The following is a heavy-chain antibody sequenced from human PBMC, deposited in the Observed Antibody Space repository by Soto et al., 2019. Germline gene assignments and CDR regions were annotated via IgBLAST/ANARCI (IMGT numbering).Heavy chain of an antibody. Sequence: PSETLSLTCTVSGGSISSYYWSWIRQPPGKGLEWIGYIYYSGSTNYNPSLKSRVTISVDTSKNQFSLKLSSVTAADTAVYYCARRVRSYDILTGYGYYYYMDVWGKGTTVTVSS. V-gene: IGHV4-59*08. CDR1: GGSISSYY. D-gene: IGHD3-9*01. CDR2: IYYSGST. CDR3: ARRVRSYDILTGYGYYYYMDV. J-gene: IGHJ6*03.